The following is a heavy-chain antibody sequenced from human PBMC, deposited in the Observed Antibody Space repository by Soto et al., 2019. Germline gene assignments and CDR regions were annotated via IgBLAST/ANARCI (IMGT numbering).Heavy chain of an antibody. Sequence: QVQLVESGGGLVKPGGSLRLSCAASGFTFSDYYMSWIRQAPGKGLEWVSYISSSGSTIYYADSVKGRFTISRDNAKNLRDLQMNSQSAEDPAVYYFARGSGVRWYFDHWGRGTLVTVSS. J-gene: IGHJ2*01. V-gene: IGHV3-11*01. D-gene: IGHD7-27*01. CDR1: GFTFSDYY. CDR3: ARGSGVRWYFDH. CDR2: ISSSGSTI.